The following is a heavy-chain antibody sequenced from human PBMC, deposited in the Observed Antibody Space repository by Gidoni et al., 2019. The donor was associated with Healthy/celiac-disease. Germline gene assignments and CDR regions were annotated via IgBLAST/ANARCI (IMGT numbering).Heavy chain of an antibody. J-gene: IGHJ5*02. CDR2: ISYDGSNK. CDR1: GFPFSSYA. V-gene: IGHV3-30-3*01. D-gene: IGHD3-10*01. Sequence: GRSLRLSCAASGFPFSSYAIPWVRQAPGKGLEWVAVISYDGSNKYYADSVKGRFTISRDNSKNTLYLQMNSLRAEDTAVYYCARDFVDGMNIPVSSGNWFDPWGQGTLVTVSS. CDR3: ARDFVDGMNIPVSSGNWFDP.